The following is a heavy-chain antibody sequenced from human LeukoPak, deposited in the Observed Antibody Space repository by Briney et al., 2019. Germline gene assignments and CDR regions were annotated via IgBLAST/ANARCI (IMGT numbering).Heavy chain of an antibody. Sequence: GGSLRLSCAASGFTFSSYGMHWVRQAPGKGLEWVAVISYDGSNKYYADSVKGRFTISRDNSKNTLYLQMNSLRAEDTAVYYCAKAYSSSSAWSNYYYGMDVWGQGTTVTVSS. CDR3: AKAYSSSSAWSNYYYGMDV. CDR1: GFTFSSYG. CDR2: ISYDGSNK. J-gene: IGHJ6*02. D-gene: IGHD6-6*01. V-gene: IGHV3-30*18.